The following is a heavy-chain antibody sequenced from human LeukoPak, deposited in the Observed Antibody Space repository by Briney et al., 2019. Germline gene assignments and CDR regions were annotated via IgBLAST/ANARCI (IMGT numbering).Heavy chain of an antibody. CDR3: AREKGLVPAAASLDY. V-gene: IGHV1-18*01. Sequence: HWASVKVSCKASGYTFTSYGISWVRQAPGQGLEWMGWISAYNGNTNYAQKLQGRVTMTTDTSTSTAYMELSSLRSEDTAVYYCAREKGLVPAAASLDYWAREPWSPSPQ. CDR1: GYTFTSYG. J-gene: IGHJ4*02. CDR2: ISAYNGNT. D-gene: IGHD2-2*01.